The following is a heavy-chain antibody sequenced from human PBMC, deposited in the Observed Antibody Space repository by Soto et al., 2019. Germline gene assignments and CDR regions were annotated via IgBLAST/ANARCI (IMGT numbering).Heavy chain of an antibody. D-gene: IGHD6-19*01. J-gene: IGHJ6*02. CDR1: GYTFTSYG. Sequence: ASVKVSCKASGYTFTSYGINWARQATGQGLEWMGWMNPNSGNTGYAQKFQGRVTMTRNTSISTAYMELSSLRSEDTAVYYCARVGGSGWEEKGLDVGGQGATVTISS. CDR2: MNPNSGNT. CDR3: ARVGGSGWEEKGLDV. V-gene: IGHV1-8*01.